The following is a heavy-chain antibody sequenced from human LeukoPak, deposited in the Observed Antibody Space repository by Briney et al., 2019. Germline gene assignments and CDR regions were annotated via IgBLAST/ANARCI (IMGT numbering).Heavy chain of an antibody. CDR1: GGSISSSSYY. V-gene: IGHV4-39*07. J-gene: IGHJ4*02. CDR2: IYYSGST. Sequence: PSETLSLTCTVSGGSISSSSYYWGWIRRPPGKGLEWIGNIYYSGSTYYNPSLKSRVTISVDTSKNQFSLKLSSVTAADTAVYYCARGLPKYYYDRSRGSERLDYWGQGTLVTVSS. D-gene: IGHD3-22*01. CDR3: ARGLPKYYYDRSRGSERLDY.